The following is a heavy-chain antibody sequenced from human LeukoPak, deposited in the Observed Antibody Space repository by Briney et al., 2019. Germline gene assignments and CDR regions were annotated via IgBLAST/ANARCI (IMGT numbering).Heavy chain of an antibody. CDR2: IYPGDSDT. Sequence: HGESLKISCKGSGYSFTSYWIGWVRQMPGKGLEWMGIIYPGDSDTRYSPSFQGQVTISADKSISTAYLQWGSLKASDTAMYYCARLLDYDFWSGYYTGALDYWGQGTLVTVSS. V-gene: IGHV5-51*01. D-gene: IGHD3-3*01. J-gene: IGHJ4*02. CDR1: GYSFTSYW. CDR3: ARLLDYDFWSGYYTGALDY.